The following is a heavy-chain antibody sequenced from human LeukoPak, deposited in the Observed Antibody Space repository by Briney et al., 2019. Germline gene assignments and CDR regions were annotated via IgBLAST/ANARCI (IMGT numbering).Heavy chain of an antibody. CDR1: GGSISSSSYY. D-gene: IGHD2-15*01. Sequence: RSETLSLTCTVSGGSISSSSYYGGWIRQPPGKGVEWVVSIHCCGSTNYNPSRKSRVTLPEDTSKNHVSLKLSSVTAADTAVYYCARGYCSGGSCYSYYYYNYMDVWGKGTTVTVSS. CDR3: ARGYCSGGSCYSYYYYNYMDV. V-gene: IGHV4-39*07. CDR2: IHCCGST. J-gene: IGHJ6*03.